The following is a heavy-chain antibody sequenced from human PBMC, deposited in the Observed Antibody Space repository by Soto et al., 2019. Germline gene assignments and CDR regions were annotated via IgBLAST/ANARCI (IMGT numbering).Heavy chain of an antibody. D-gene: IGHD6-6*01. CDR3: ARLGLEYSSSYYFDY. V-gene: IGHV1-69*13. CDR2: IIPTLGTA. CDR1: GGTFSSYA. Sequence: VASVKVSCKASGGTFSSYAISWVRQAPGQGLEWMGGIIPTLGTANYAQKFQGRVTITADESTSTAYMELSSLRSEDTAVYYCARLGLEYSSSYYFDYWGQGTLVTVSS. J-gene: IGHJ4*02.